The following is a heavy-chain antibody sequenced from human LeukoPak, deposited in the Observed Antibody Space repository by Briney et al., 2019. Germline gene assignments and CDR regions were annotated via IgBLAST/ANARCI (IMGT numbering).Heavy chain of an antibody. CDR3: AREARVYEGDGYSYEN. V-gene: IGHV4-34*01. J-gene: IGHJ4*02. D-gene: IGHD2-21*02. CDR1: GGSFSGYY. CDR2: INHSGST. Sequence: PSETLSLTCAVYGGSFSGYYWSWIRQPPGKGLEWIGEINHSGSTNYNPSLKSRVTISVDTSKNQFSLRLHSVTAADTAVYYCAREARVYEGDGYSYENWGQGHLVTVSS.